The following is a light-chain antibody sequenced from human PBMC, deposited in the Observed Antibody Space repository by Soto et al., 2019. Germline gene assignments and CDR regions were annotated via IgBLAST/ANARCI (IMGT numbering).Light chain of an antibody. CDR1: SSNIGSNT. CDR2: MSS. V-gene: IGLV1-44*01. Sequence: QLVLTQSPSASGTPGQRVTISCSGSSSNIGSNTVNWYQQLPGTAPKLLIYMSSHRPSGVADRFSGSMSGSSASLAISGRQSEDEAAYYCAAWDDSLSGLVFGGGTKVTVL. CDR3: AAWDDSLSGLV. J-gene: IGLJ2*01.